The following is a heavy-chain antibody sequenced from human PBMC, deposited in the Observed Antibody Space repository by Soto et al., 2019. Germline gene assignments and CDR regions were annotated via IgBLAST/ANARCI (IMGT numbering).Heavy chain of an antibody. Sequence: PSETLSLTCAVYGGSFSGYYWSWIRQPPGKGLEWIGEINHSGSTNYNPSLKSRVTISVDTSKNQFSLKLSSVTAADTAVYYCARGFFGRRFDYWGQGTLVTVSS. CDR3: ARGFFGRRFDY. CDR1: GGSFSGYY. CDR2: INHSGST. V-gene: IGHV4-34*01. J-gene: IGHJ4*02. D-gene: IGHD3-3*01.